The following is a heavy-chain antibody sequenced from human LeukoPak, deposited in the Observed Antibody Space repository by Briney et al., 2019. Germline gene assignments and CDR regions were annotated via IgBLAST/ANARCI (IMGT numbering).Heavy chain of an antibody. V-gene: IGHV3-23*01. CDR3: AKANRDYYGMDV. CDR2: ITGSGGST. J-gene: IGHJ6*02. CDR1: VFTFSSYG. D-gene: IGHD2/OR15-2a*01. Sequence: PGGSLRLSCAASVFTFSSYGMMWVRQAPGQGLEWVSAITGSGGSTYYAVAVKGRWTIARDNSKTTVYLQMHSLRAEDTALYYCAKANRDYYGMDVWGQGTTVTVSS.